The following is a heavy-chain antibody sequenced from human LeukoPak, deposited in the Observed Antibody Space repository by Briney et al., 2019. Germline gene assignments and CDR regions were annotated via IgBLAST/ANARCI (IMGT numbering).Heavy chain of an antibody. CDR2: IRYEGTNK. CDR1: GFTFRSYG. CDR3: ARDNHLSYYYDSSGYWGYFDC. V-gene: IGHV3-30*02. D-gene: IGHD3-22*01. Sequence: GGSLRLSCAASGFTFRSYGMHWVRQAPGKGLGWVAFIRYEGTNKYYADSVKGRFTISRDNSKNTLYLQMNSLRAEDTAVYYCARDNHLSYYYDSSGYWGYFDCWGQGTPVTVSS. J-gene: IGHJ4*02.